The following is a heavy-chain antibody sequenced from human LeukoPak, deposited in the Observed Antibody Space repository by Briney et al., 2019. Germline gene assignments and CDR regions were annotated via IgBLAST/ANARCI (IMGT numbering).Heavy chain of an antibody. Sequence: PGGSLRLSCAASGFTFDDYAMHWVRQAPGKGLEWVSGISWNSGSIGYADSVKGRFTISRDNSKNTLYLQMNSLRAEDTAVYYCAKDSSSSFGLGYFDYWGQGTLVTVSS. V-gene: IGHV3-9*01. CDR2: ISWNSGSI. J-gene: IGHJ4*02. D-gene: IGHD6-6*01. CDR3: AKDSSSSFGLGYFDY. CDR1: GFTFDDYA.